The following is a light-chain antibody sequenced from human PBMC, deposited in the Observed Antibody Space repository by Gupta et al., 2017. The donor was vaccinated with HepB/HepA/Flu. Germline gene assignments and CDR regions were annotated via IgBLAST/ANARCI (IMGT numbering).Light chain of an antibody. CDR1: NIGSKS. CDR2: DDS. V-gene: IGLV3-21*02. Sequence: SYVLTQPPSVSVAPGETARITCGGNNIGSKSVHWYQQKPGQAPVLVVYDDSDRPSGIPERFSGSNSGNTAALTVSGVEAGDEADYYCQVWDDSSDHYVFGTGTKVTVL. J-gene: IGLJ1*01. CDR3: QVWDDSSDHYV.